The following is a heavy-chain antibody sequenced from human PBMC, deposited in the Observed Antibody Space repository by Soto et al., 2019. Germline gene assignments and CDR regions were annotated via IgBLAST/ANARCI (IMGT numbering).Heavy chain of an antibody. V-gene: IGHV1-46*03. J-gene: IGHJ4*02. D-gene: IGHD1-1*01. CDR1: GYTFTSYY. Sequence: ASVKVSCKASGYTFTSYYMHWVRQAPGQGLEWMGIINPSGGSTSYAQKFQGRVTMTRDTSTSTVYMELSSLRSEDTAVYSCASVGVELEPSNYWGQGTLVTVSS. CDR2: INPSGGST. CDR3: ASVGVELEPSNY.